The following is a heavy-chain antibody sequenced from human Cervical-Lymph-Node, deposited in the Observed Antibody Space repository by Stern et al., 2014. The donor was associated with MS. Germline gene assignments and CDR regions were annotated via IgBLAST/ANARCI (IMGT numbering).Heavy chain of an antibody. CDR2: IWSDGSNE. J-gene: IGHJ4*02. CDR3: ATRTDYALGY. CDR1: GFTFSNYG. V-gene: IGHV3-33*01. D-gene: IGHD4-17*01. Sequence: QVQLVQSGGGVVQPGRSLRLSCKASGFTFSNYGMHWVPQAPGKGLEWVAIIWSDGSNEYYADSVTGRFTISRDNSKNTLYLEMNSLRAEDTAVYYCATRTDYALGYWGQGTLVTVSS.